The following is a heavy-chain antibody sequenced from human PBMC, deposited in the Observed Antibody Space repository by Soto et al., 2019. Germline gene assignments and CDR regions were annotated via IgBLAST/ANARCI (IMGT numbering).Heavy chain of an antibody. J-gene: IGHJ4*02. Sequence: QVQLQESGPGLVSPLGTLSLTCGVSGGSINTDSWWTWVRQPPGKGLEWIGEIHRSRGTNYNSSLKSRVTISIDRSTNHFSLRLYSVTAADTAVYYCASREEARPFWGQGTLVTVSS. D-gene: IGHD6-6*01. CDR3: ASREEARPF. CDR2: IHRSRGT. V-gene: IGHV4-4*02. CDR1: GGSINTDSW.